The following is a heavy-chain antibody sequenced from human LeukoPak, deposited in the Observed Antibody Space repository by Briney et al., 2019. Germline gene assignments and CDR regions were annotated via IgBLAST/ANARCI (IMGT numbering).Heavy chain of an antibody. CDR2: IKQDGSQK. D-gene: IGHD4-4*01. V-gene: IGHV3-7*01. Sequence: GSLRLSCTASGFTFSSYWMSWVRQAPGKGLEWVASIKQDGSQKNYLDSVKGRFTISRDNAKNSLYLQMNSLRAEDTAVYYCATDYTDYVAYWGQGTLVTVSS. CDR3: ATDYTDYVAY. CDR1: GFTFSSYW. J-gene: IGHJ4*02.